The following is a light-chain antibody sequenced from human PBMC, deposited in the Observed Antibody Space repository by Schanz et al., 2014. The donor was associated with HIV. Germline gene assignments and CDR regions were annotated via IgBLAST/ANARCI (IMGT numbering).Light chain of an antibody. V-gene: IGLV2-14*02. CDR2: EGS. Sequence: QSALTQPASVSGSPGQSITISCTGPSSDVGSYNLVSWYQQHPGKAPKLMIYEGSKRPSGVSNRVSGSKSGNTASLTISGLQPEDEADYYCSSYTSSSTLFGGGTKLTVL. CDR1: SSDVGSYNL. CDR3: SSYTSSSTL. J-gene: IGLJ2*01.